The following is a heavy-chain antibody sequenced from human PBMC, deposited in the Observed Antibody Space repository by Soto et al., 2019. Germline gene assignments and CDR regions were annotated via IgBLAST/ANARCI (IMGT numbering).Heavy chain of an antibody. CDR1: GYSFTSYW. Sequence: GESLKISCKGSGYSFTSYWISWVRQMPGKGLEWMGRIDPSDSCTNYSPSFQGHVTISADNSISTAYLQWSSLKASDTAMYYWARGGKHDYCNYVVGVVSDVWGQGTTVTVSS. D-gene: IGHD4-4*01. V-gene: IGHV5-10-1*01. CDR2: IDPSDSCT. CDR3: ARGGKHDYCNYVVGVVSDV. J-gene: IGHJ6*02.